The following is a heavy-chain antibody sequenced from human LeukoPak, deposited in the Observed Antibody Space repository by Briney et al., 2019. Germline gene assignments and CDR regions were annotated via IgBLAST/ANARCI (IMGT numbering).Heavy chain of an antibody. V-gene: IGHV4-38-2*02. CDR1: SYSISSDYY. Sequence: SETLSLTCTVSSYSISSDYYWGWIRQPPGKGLEWIGSIFHRGATYYNPSLKSRVTISVDTSKNQFSLKLSSVTAADTAVYYCASLLVPGRFDPWGQGTLVTVSS. J-gene: IGHJ5*02. CDR3: ASLLVPGRFDP. CDR2: IFHRGAT. D-gene: IGHD2-2*01.